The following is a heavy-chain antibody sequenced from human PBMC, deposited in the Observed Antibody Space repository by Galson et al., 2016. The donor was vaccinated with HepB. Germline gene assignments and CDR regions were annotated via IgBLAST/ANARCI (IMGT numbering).Heavy chain of an antibody. CDR1: GFTFNIYS. Sequence: SLRLSCAASGFTFNIYSLHWVRQAPGKGLEWVAVILYDGSNMYYADSVKGRFTISRDNSKNTLYLEMNSLRAEDTAVYYCARDFGSMVRGLVYWGQGTLVTVSS. V-gene: IGHV3-30*04. J-gene: IGHJ4*02. CDR2: ILYDGSNM. D-gene: IGHD3-10*01. CDR3: ARDFGSMVRGLVY.